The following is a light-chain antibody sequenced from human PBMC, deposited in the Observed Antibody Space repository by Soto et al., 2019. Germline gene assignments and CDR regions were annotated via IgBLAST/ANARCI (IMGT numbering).Light chain of an antibody. CDR3: QQSYSTHGS. CDR2: AAS. CDR1: QSVSSY. J-gene: IGKJ5*01. V-gene: IGKV1-39*01. Sequence: DIQMTQSPSSLSASVGDRVTITCRASQSVSSYLNWYQQKPGKAPKLLIYAASSLQSGVPSRFSGSGSGTDFTLTISSLQPDDFETYYCQQSYSTHGSFGQGTRLEI.